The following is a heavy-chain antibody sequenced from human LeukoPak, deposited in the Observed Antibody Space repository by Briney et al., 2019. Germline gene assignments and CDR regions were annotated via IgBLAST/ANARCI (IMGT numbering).Heavy chain of an antibody. CDR2: IYPGDSDT. CDR1: GYSFTSYW. CDR3: ARQNDKYYYDSSGVGY. Sequence: GESLKISCKGSGYSFTSYWIGWVRQMPGKGLEWMGIIYPGDSDTRYSPSFQGQVTISADKSISTAYLQWSSLKASDTAMYYCARQNDKYYYDSSGVGYWDQGTLVTVSS. D-gene: IGHD3-22*01. J-gene: IGHJ4*02. V-gene: IGHV5-51*01.